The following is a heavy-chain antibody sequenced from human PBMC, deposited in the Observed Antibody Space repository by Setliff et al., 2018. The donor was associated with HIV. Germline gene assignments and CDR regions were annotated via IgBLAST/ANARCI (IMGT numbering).Heavy chain of an antibody. V-gene: IGHV1-69*13. CDR1: GGTFSSYA. D-gene: IGHD6-13*01. Sequence: SVKVSCKASGGTFSSYAISWVRQAPGQGLEWMGGIVPFSGSVNYAQRFQERVTITSEESSTTAYMELSSLKSEDTAVYYCARAPRYSSSWYVGNWFDPWGQGTLVTVSS. CDR3: ARAPRYSSSWYVGNWFDP. CDR2: IVPFSGSV. J-gene: IGHJ5*02.